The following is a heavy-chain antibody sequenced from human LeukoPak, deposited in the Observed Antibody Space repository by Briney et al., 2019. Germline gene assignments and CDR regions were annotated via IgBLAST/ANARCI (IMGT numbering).Heavy chain of an antibody. Sequence: SETLSLTCTVSGYSISSGYYWGWIRQPPGKGLEWIGSIYHSGTTYYNPSLKSRVTISVDTSKNQFSLKLSSVTAADTAVYYCARDYPGFYDSSGYYYFDYWGQGTLVTVSS. CDR3: ARDYPGFYDSSGYYYFDY. CDR1: GYSISSGYY. V-gene: IGHV4-38-2*02. CDR2: IYHSGTT. D-gene: IGHD3-22*01. J-gene: IGHJ4*02.